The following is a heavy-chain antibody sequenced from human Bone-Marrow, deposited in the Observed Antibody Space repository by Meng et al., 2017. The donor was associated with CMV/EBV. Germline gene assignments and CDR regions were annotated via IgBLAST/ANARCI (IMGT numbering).Heavy chain of an antibody. D-gene: IGHD1-14*01. CDR2: IRYDGSNK. J-gene: IGHJ4*02. Sequence: GESLKISCAASGFTFSSYAMSWVRQAPGKGLEWVAFIRYDGSNKYYADSVKGRFTISRDNSKNTLYLQMNSLRAEDTAVYYCAKTGLAHDYWGQGTLVTVSS. V-gene: IGHV3-30*02. CDR1: GFTFSSYA. CDR3: AKTGLAHDY.